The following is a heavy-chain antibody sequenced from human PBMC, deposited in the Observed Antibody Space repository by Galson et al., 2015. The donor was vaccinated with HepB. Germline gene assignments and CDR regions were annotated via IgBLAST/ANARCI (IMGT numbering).Heavy chain of an antibody. D-gene: IGHD3-9*01. J-gene: IGHJ6*02. CDR1: GFTFSSYW. CDR2: IKQDGSEK. CDR3: ARSITIFCPCGMDV. Sequence: SLRLSCAASGFTFSSYWMSWVRQAPGKGLEWVANIKQDGSEKYYVDSVKGRFTISRDNAKNSLYLQMNSLRAEDTAVYYCARSITIFCPCGMDVWGQGTTVTVSS. V-gene: IGHV3-7*03.